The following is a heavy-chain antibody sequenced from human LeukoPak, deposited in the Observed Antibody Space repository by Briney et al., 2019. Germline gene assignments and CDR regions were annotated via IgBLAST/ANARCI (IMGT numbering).Heavy chain of an antibody. V-gene: IGHV3-11*03. J-gene: IGHJ4*02. D-gene: IGHD1-26*01. CDR1: GFTFSDYY. CDR3: ARISGSYVFDY. CDR2: ISSSTYT. Sequence: PGGSLRLSCAASGFTFSDYYMSWIRQAPGKGLEWVPYISSSTYTYYADSVKGRFTISRDNAKNSMYLQMNSLRAEDTAVYYCARISGSYVFDYWGQGTLVSVSS.